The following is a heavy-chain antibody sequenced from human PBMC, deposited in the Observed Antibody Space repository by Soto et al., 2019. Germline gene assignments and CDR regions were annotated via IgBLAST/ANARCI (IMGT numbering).Heavy chain of an antibody. J-gene: IGHJ4*02. V-gene: IGHV4-34*01. CDR2: INHSGRT. CDR1: GGSFSGYY. D-gene: IGHD4-17*01. CDR3: ARDTDDYGDYCIDY. Sequence: QVQLQQWGAGLLKPSETLSLTCAVYGGSFSGYYWSWIRQPPGKGLEWIGEINHSGRTNYNPSLKSRVTISVDTSKNQFSLKLSSVTAADTAVYYCARDTDDYGDYCIDYWGQGTLVTVSS.